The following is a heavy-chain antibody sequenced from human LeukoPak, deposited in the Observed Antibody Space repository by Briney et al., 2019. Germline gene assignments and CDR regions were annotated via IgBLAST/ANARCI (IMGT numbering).Heavy chain of an antibody. V-gene: IGHV3-21*01. D-gene: IGHD6-19*01. CDR3: AKIISDWSRGAFDI. CDR2: ISSSGNYI. J-gene: IGHJ3*02. Sequence: GGSLRLSCAASGFTFSSYSMNWVRQAPGKGLEWVSSISSSGNYIYYADSVKGRFTISRDNAKNSLYPQMNSLRAEDTAVYYCAKIISDWSRGAFDIWGQGTMVTVSS. CDR1: GFTFSSYS.